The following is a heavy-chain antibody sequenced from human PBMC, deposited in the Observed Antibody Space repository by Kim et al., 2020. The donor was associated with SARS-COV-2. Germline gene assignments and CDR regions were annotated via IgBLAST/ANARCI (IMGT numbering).Heavy chain of an antibody. Sequence: GGSLRLSCAASGFIFSSYRMNWVRQAPGKGLEWISYIGYSSTPIYYADSVKGRFTISRDNAKNSLYLQMNSLRDEDTAVYYCVRDGGPFDPPDYWGPGTQVTVSP. CDR3: VRDGGPFDPPDY. CDR1: GFIFSSYR. J-gene: IGHJ4*02. V-gene: IGHV3-48*02. CDR2: IGYSSTPI. D-gene: IGHD3-3*01.